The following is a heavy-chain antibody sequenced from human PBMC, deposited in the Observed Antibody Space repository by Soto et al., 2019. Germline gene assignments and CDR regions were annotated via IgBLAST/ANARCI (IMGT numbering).Heavy chain of an antibody. Sequence: SSETQSLTCAMYGGSFSGYDGNWIRQPPGKGLEWIGEINHSGSANYNPSLKSRVTMSVDTSKNQISLKLSSLTAADTAVYYCARGRGSMIRGIMNWFDPWGQGTLVTVSS. D-gene: IGHD3-10*01. J-gene: IGHJ5*02. V-gene: IGHV4-34*01. CDR3: ARGRGSMIRGIMNWFDP. CDR2: INHSGSA. CDR1: GGSFSGYD.